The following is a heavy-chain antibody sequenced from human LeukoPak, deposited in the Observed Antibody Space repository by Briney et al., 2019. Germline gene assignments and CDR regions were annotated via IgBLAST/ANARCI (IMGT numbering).Heavy chain of an antibody. CDR3: AKDPIYDYVWGSYRPPYYFDY. D-gene: IGHD3-16*02. J-gene: IGHJ4*02. CDR1: GFTFSSYA. Sequence: GGSLRLSCAASGFTFSSYAMSWVRQAPGKGLEWVSAISGSGGSTYYADSVKGRFTISRDNSKNTLCLQMNSLRAEDTAVYYCAKDPIYDYVWGSYRPPYYFDYWGQGTLVTVSS. V-gene: IGHV3-23*01. CDR2: ISGSGGST.